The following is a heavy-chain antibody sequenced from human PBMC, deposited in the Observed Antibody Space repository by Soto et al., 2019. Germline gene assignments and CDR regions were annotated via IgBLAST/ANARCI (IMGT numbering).Heavy chain of an antibody. Sequence: SETLSLTCTVSGGSISRSSYYWGWIHQSPGKGLEWIGNIYYSGSAYYNPSLKSRVSISLDTSKNQFSLKLSSVTAADTAVYYCARRAASSGNGGEVWGEGTTVSFSS. D-gene: IGHD6-19*01. CDR3: ARRAASSGNGGEV. V-gene: IGHV4-39*01. CDR2: IYYSGSA. CDR1: GGSISRSSYY. J-gene: IGHJ6*04.